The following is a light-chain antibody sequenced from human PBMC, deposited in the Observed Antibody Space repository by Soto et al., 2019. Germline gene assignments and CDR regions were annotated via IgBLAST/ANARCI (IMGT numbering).Light chain of an antibody. CDR3: QQYNTYSPWT. V-gene: IGKV1-5*03. CDR1: QSISRW. J-gene: IGKJ1*01. CDR2: QAS. Sequence: IQVTQSPSTLSASVGDTVTITCRASQSISRWLAWYQQKPGKAPKLLIYQASSLQIGVPSRFSGSGSGTDFSLTITSMQHHDFATYYCQQYNTYSPWTFGQGTKVDIK.